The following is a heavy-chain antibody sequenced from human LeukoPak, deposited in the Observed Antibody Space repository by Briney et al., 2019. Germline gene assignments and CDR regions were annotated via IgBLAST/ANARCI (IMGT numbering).Heavy chain of an antibody. CDR1: GFTFSSHW. D-gene: IGHD5-12*01. CDR3: ARDHDGGYGLFDY. V-gene: IGHV3-7*01. CDR2: IKQDGSEK. J-gene: IGHJ4*02. Sequence: GGSLRLSCAASGFTFSSHWMSWVRQAPGKGLEWVANIKQDGSEKYYVDSVKGRFTISRDNAKNSLYLQMNSLRAEDTAVYYCARDHDGGYGLFDYWGQGTLVTVSS.